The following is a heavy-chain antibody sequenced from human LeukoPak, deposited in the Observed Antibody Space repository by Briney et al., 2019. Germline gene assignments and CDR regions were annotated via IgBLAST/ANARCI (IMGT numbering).Heavy chain of an antibody. CDR1: GYTFTSYD. Sequence: ASVKVSCKASGYTFTSYDINWVRQSTGQGLEWMGWMNPNSGNTGYAQKFQGRVTMTRNTSISTAYMELSSLRSEDTAVYYCAIARSGGSPGAFDIWGQGTMVTVSS. CDR2: MNPNSGNT. D-gene: IGHD2-15*01. J-gene: IGHJ3*02. V-gene: IGHV1-8*01. CDR3: AIARSGGSPGAFDI.